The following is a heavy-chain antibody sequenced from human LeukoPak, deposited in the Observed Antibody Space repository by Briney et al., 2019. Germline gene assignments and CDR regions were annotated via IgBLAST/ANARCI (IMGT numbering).Heavy chain of an antibody. V-gene: IGHV3-23*01. CDR1: GFTFSSHA. Sequence: PGGSLRLSCTASGFTFSSHAMTWVRQAPGEGLEWVSTISGSGGTTYYADSVKGRFTISRDNSKNTLSLQMNSLRAEDTALYFCARGSFGPDYWGQGILVTVSS. J-gene: IGHJ4*02. D-gene: IGHD3-10*01. CDR3: ARGSFGPDY. CDR2: ISGSGGTT.